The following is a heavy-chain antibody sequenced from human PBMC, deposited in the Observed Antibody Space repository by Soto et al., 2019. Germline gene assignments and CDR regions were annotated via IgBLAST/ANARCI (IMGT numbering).Heavy chain of an antibody. CDR1: GFTFSSYG. V-gene: IGHV3-30*18. J-gene: IGHJ6*02. Sequence: QVQLVESGGGVVQHGRSLRLSCAASGFTFSSYGMHWVRQAPGKGLEWVADISYAGSNKYYADSVKGRLTISRDNSKNTLYLQMNSLRGEDTAVYYFAKPCGGNYLSQYDYGMDVWGQGTTVTVSS. D-gene: IGHD4-4*01. CDR2: ISYAGSNK. CDR3: AKPCGGNYLSQYDYGMDV.